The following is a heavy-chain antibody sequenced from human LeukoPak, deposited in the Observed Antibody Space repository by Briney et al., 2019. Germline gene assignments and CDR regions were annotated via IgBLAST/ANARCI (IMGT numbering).Heavy chain of an antibody. D-gene: IGHD3-10*01. CDR3: ARAGHYYGSGSYYSNFDY. Sequence: GGSLRLSCAASGFTFSSYGMHWVRQAPGKGLEWVAVIWYDGSNKYYADSVKGRFTISRDNSKNTLYLQMNSLRAKDTAVYYCARAGHYYGSGSYYSNFDYWGQGTLVTVSS. CDR2: IWYDGSNK. J-gene: IGHJ4*02. CDR1: GFTFSSYG. V-gene: IGHV3-33*01.